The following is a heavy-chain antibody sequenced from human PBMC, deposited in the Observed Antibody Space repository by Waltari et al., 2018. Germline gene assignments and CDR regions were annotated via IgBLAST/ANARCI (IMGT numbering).Heavy chain of an antibody. Sequence: EVQLVESGGGLVQPGRSMRLSCTASGFTFGDYAMSWFRPAPGKWLEWVGFIRSKAYGGTTEYAASVKGRFTISRDESKSIAYLQMNSLKTEDTAVYYCTRDLPTIFGVVPYGMDVWGQGTTVTVSS. CDR2: IRSKAYGGTT. V-gene: IGHV3-49*03. J-gene: IGHJ6*02. CDR3: TRDLPTIFGVVPYGMDV. D-gene: IGHD3-3*01. CDR1: GFTFGDYA.